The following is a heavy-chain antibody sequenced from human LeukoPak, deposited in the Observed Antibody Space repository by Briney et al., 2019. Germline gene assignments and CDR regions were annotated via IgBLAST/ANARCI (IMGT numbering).Heavy chain of an antibody. D-gene: IGHD4-23*01. CDR2: IYYSGST. J-gene: IGHJ1*01. CDR1: GGSITRHN. Sequence: SETLSLTCSVSGGSITRHNWSWIRQPPGKGLEWIAYIYYSGSTNYNASLKSRVTVSVDTSKNQFSLKMSSVTAANTAVYYCARGGTPTALTFFKHWGQGTLVTVSS. V-gene: IGHV4-59*11. CDR3: ARGGTPTALTFFKH.